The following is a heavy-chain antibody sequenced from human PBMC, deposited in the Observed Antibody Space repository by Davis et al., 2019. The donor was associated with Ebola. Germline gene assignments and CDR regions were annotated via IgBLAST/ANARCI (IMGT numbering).Heavy chain of an antibody. V-gene: IGHV3-23*01. D-gene: IGHD5-24*01. CDR1: GFTFSSYA. CDR2: ISGSGGST. J-gene: IGHJ4*02. CDR3: AGGPKRWLQLGY. Sequence: GESLKISCAASGFTFSSYAMSWVRQAPGKGLEWVSAISGSGGSTYYADSVKGRFTISRHNSKNTLYLQMNSLRAEDTAVYYCAGGPKRWLQLGYWGQGTLVTVSS.